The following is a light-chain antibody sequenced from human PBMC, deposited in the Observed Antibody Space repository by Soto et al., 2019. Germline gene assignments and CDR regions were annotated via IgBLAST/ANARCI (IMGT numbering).Light chain of an antibody. Sequence: QSVLTQPASVSGSPGQSITLSCAGTSSDVGGYNYVSWYQQHPGKAPKLIIYEVSNRPSGISNRFSGSKSGNTASLTISGLQAEDEADYYCSSYTSSSTWVFGGGTKLTVL. CDR3: SSYTSSSTWV. CDR2: EVS. J-gene: IGLJ3*02. V-gene: IGLV2-14*01. CDR1: SSDVGGYNY.